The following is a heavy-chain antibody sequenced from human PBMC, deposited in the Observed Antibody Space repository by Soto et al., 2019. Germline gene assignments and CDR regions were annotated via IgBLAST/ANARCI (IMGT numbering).Heavy chain of an antibody. V-gene: IGHV3-48*03. D-gene: IGHD6-19*01. CDR2: ISTSGSTI. Sequence: GGSLRLSCSPSGFTFSTYEMNWVRQAPGKGREWISYISTSGSTIYYADSVKARLTLSRDNPKNSLYLQMNSLRAEDTAIYYCARDQGKQWLNGGGAFDIWGQGTMVTVS. J-gene: IGHJ3*02. CDR3: ARDQGKQWLNGGGAFDI. CDR1: GFTFSTYE.